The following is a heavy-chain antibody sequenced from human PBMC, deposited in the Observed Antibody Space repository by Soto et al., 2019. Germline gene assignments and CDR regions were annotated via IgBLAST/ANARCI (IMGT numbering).Heavy chain of an antibody. J-gene: IGHJ1*01. V-gene: IGHV3-21*01. CDR3: ARAKNLDSSGYCYVPEYFQH. CDR2: ISSSSSYI. CDR1: GFTFSSYS. D-gene: IGHD3-22*01. Sequence: GGSLRLSCAASGFTFSSYSMNWVRQAPGKGLEWVSSISSSSSYIYYADSVKGRFTISRDNAKNSLYLQMNSLRAEDTAVYYCARAKNLDSSGYCYVPEYFQHWGQGTLVTVSS.